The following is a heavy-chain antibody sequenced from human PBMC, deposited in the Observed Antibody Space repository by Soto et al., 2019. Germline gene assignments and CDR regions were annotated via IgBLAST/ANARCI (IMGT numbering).Heavy chain of an antibody. CDR3: ARDDWSGPD. CDR2: IKQDGSVT. CDR1: GFTFSDSW. D-gene: IGHD3-9*01. Sequence: EVQLVESGGGLVQPGGSLRLSFAASGFTFSDSWMSWVRQAPGKGLEWVANIKQDGSVTFYVNSVEGRFTISRDNAKNSVYLQMNSLTAEDTAVYYCARDDWSGPDWGQGTLVTVSS. V-gene: IGHV3-7*01. J-gene: IGHJ4*02.